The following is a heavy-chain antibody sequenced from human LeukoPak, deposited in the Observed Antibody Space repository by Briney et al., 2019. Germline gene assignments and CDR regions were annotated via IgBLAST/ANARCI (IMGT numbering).Heavy chain of an antibody. D-gene: IGHD1-26*01. CDR2: ICHSGST. CDR3: ASNILSGSYYFM. J-gene: IGHJ4*02. Sequence: PSETLSLTCTVSGGSISSGGYYWSWIRQPPGKGLEWIGYICHSGSTYYNPSLKSRVTISVDTSKNQFSLKLSSVTAADTAVYYCASNILSGSYYFMWGQGTLVTVSS. CDR1: GGSISSGGYY. V-gene: IGHV4-30-2*05.